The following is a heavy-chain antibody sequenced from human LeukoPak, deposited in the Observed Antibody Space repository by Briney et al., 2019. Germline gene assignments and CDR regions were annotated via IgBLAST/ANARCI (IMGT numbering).Heavy chain of an antibody. J-gene: IGHJ4*02. CDR3: AREGYYDILTGYYREYYFDY. CDR1: GLTLSSSW. Sequence: PGGSLRLSRAVSGLTLSSSWMDWVRQAPGKGLEWVASINPDGNKKYSADSVKGRFTISRDNSKNTLYLQMNSLRAEDTAVYYCAREGYYDILTGYYREYYFDYWGQGTLVTVSS. V-gene: IGHV3-7*01. CDR2: INPDGNKK. D-gene: IGHD3-9*01.